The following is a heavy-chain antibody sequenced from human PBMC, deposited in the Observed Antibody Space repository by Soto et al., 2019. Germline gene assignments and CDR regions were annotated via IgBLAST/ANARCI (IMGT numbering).Heavy chain of an antibody. CDR2: IIPIFGTA. J-gene: IGHJ6*02. V-gene: IGHV1-69*13. D-gene: IGHD1-1*01. CDR1: GGTLTNYA. CDR3: GSWVKEGGIGGNYYYGMDV. Sequence: VQLVQSGAEVKKPGSSVKVSCKASGGTLTNYAFSWVRQAPGQGLEWLGGIIPIFGTADYAQKFQGRVTITADEPTSTVHMELSRLRSDDTAVYYCGSWVKEGGIGGNYYYGMDVWGQGTTVTVSS.